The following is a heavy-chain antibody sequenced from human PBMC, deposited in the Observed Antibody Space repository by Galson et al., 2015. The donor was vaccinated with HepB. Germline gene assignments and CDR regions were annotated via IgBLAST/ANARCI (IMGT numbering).Heavy chain of an antibody. Sequence: SLRLSCAASGFTFSSYSMNWVRQAPGKGLEWVSSISSSSSYIYYADSVKGRFTISRDNAKNSLYLQMNSLRAEDTAVYYCARVGSSYYGSGSYSDYWGQGTLVTVSS. D-gene: IGHD3-10*01. CDR2: ISSSSSYI. J-gene: IGHJ4*02. V-gene: IGHV3-21*01. CDR3: ARVGSSYYGSGSYSDY. CDR1: GFTFSSYS.